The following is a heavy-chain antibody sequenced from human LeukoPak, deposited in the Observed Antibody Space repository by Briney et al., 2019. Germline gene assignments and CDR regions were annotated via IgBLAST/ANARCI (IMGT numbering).Heavy chain of an antibody. D-gene: IGHD1-1*01. V-gene: IGHV3-66*02. J-gene: IGHJ4*02. CDR3: AREDTGDLAFDY. CDR1: GFTVSSHY. Sequence: GGSLRLSCAASGFTVSSHYMTWVRQAPGRGLEWVSVIYRDGKTYYADSVKGRFTISRDNSKNTLYLQMYSLKTEDTAVYYCAREDTGDLAFDYWGQGTLVTVSS. CDR2: IYRDGKT.